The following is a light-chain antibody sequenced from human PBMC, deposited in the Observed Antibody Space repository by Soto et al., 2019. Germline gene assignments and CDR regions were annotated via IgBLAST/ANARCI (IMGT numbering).Light chain of an antibody. V-gene: IGKV3-15*01. CDR2: DAS. CDR3: QKYNNWPPWT. Sequence: EIVMTQSPATLSVSPGERATLSCRASQRVSRNLAWYQQKPGQAPRLLIYDASTRATGIPDRFSGSGSETEFTLTISSLQSEDYAIYYCQKYNNWPPWTFGQGTRLEIK. J-gene: IGKJ5*01. CDR1: QRVSRN.